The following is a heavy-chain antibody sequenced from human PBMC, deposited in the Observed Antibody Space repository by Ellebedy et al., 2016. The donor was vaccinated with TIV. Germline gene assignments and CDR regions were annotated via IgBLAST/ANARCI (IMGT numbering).Heavy chain of an antibody. J-gene: IGHJ4*02. CDR1: GFTFSRYA. CDR2: IFSNANIT. V-gene: IGHV3-30-3*01. Sequence: PGGSLRLSCAASGFTFSRYAMHWIRQVPGQGLEWVAVIFSNANITYTSQSVRGRFTISRVNSRNTVYLQMDRLRHDDTAIYYCARDWNGYDGGRYFDHWGQGIPVTVSS. D-gene: IGHD5-12*01. CDR3: ARDWNGYDGGRYFDH.